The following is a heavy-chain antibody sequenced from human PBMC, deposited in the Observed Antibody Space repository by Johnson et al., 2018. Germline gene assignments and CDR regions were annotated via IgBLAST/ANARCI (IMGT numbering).Heavy chain of an antibody. D-gene: IGHD2-2*01. V-gene: IGHV4-59*01. CDR3: GRELHPAALGIGWFDR. J-gene: IGHJ5*02. CDR2: TYYSGST. Sequence: QVQLQESGPGLVKXSETXSLXCTVSGGSISSYYWSWIRQPPGKGLDWIGCTYYSGSTNYNPSIKSRVTISVDTSKNQFSLKLSSVTAADTAVYYCGRELHPAALGIGWFDRWGQGTLVTVSS. CDR1: GGSISSYY.